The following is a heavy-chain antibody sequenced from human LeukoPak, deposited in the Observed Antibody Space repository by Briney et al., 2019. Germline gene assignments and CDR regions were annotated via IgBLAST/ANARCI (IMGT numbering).Heavy chain of an antibody. CDR2: IKQDGSEK. Sequence: GGSLRLSCAASGLTFSNYWMTWVRRAPGKGLEWVANIKQDGSEKFCVDSVKGRFTISRDNAKKSLYLQMNSLRAEDTAVYYCARVRGSYCNDYWGQGTLVTVSS. CDR1: GLTFSNYW. CDR3: ARVRGSYCNDY. J-gene: IGHJ4*02. V-gene: IGHV3-7*01. D-gene: IGHD1-26*01.